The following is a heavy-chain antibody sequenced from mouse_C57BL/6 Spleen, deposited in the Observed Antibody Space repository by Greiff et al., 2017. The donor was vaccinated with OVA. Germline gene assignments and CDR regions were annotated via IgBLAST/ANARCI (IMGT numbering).Heavy chain of an antibody. V-gene: IGHV5-9-1*02. CDR2: ISSGGDYI. J-gene: IGHJ4*01. CDR3: TRDQDYGSSSYAMDY. CDR1: GFTFSSYA. Sequence: LVESGEGLVKPGGSLKLSCAASGFTFSSYAMSWVRQTPEKRLEWVAYISSGGDYIYYADTVKGRFTISRDNARNTLYLQMSSLKSEDTAMYYCTRDQDYGSSSYAMDYWGQGTSVTVSS. D-gene: IGHD1-1*01.